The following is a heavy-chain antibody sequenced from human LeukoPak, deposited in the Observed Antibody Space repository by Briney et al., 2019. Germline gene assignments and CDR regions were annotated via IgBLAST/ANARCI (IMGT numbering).Heavy chain of an antibody. Sequence: QTGGSLRLSCAASGFTFSSYWMNWARQAPGKGLEWVASINHNGNVNYYVDSVKGRFTISRDNSKNTLYLQMNSLRAEDTAVYYCAKDHYGDYEADWGQGTLVTVSS. J-gene: IGHJ4*02. V-gene: IGHV3-7*03. CDR2: INHNGNVN. CDR1: GFTFSSYW. CDR3: AKDHYGDYEAD. D-gene: IGHD4-17*01.